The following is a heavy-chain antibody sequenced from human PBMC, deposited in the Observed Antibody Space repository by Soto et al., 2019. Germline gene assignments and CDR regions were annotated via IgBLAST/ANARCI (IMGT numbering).Heavy chain of an antibody. J-gene: IGHJ4*02. CDR3: ARERGGYGLFDS. CDR2: IYPSGMP. V-gene: IGHV4-30-2*01. CDR1: VGSISNAAYS. Sequence: PSESLSLTCAVSVGSISNAAYSWSWIRQPPGKGLEWIGYIYPSGMPFYNPSLRSRVTISIDRSNDQFSLNLKSVTAADTAVYYCARERGGYGLFDSWGQETLVTVSS. D-gene: IGHD5-18*01.